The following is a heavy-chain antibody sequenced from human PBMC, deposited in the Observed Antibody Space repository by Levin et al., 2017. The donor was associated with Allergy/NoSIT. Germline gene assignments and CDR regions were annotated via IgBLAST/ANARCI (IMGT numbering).Heavy chain of an antibody. CDR3: ARDRAVRGVITDYYYYGMDV. J-gene: IGHJ6*02. CDR1: GYTFTSYY. V-gene: IGHV1-46*01. Sequence: GESLKISCKASGYTFTSYYMHWVRQAPGQGLEWMGIINPSGGSTSYAQKFQGRVTMTRDTSTSTVYMELSSLRSEDTAVYYCARDRAVRGVITDYYYYGMDVWGQGTTVTVSS. D-gene: IGHD3-10*01. CDR2: INPSGGST.